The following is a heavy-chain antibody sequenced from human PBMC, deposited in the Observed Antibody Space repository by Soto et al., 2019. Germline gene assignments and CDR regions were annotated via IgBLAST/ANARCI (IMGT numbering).Heavy chain of an antibody. J-gene: IGHJ6*02. CDR1: GFSLSTSGMC. CDR3: ARIMTTSGYYGTDV. V-gene: IGHV2-70*01. Sequence: SGPTLVNPTQTLTLTCTFSGFSLSTSGMCVSWIRQPPGKALEWLALIDWDDDKYYSTSLKTRLTISKDTSKNQVVLTMTNMDPVDTATYYCARIMTTSGYYGTDVRGQGTTAPVSS. D-gene: IGHD4-4*01. CDR2: IDWDDDK.